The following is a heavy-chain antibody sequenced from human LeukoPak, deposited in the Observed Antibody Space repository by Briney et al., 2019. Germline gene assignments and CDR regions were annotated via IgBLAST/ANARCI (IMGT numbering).Heavy chain of an antibody. Sequence: PSETLSLTCAVSGGSFSGYYWSWIRQAPGKGLEWIWEINHSGSTNYNPSLKSRVTISTDTSKNQFSLKLTSVTAADTAMYYCARAGVDAYHLYYFHMDVWGTGTTVTVSS. CDR1: GGSFSGYY. CDR2: INHSGST. CDR3: ARAGVDAYHLYYFHMDV. J-gene: IGHJ6*03. D-gene: IGHD5-12*01. V-gene: IGHV4-34*01.